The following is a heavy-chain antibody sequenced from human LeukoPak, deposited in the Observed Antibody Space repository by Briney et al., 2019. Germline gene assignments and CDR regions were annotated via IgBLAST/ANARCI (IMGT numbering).Heavy chain of an antibody. J-gene: IGHJ4*02. Sequence: SETLSLTCSVSGGSISSYHWSWIRQPPGKGLEWIGYIYYSGSTNYNPSLKSRVTISVDTSKNQFSLKLSSVTAADTAVYYCAREASYYDSSGSIDYWGQGTLVTVSS. V-gene: IGHV4-59*12. CDR3: AREASYYDSSGSIDY. D-gene: IGHD3-22*01. CDR1: GGSISSYH. CDR2: IYYSGST.